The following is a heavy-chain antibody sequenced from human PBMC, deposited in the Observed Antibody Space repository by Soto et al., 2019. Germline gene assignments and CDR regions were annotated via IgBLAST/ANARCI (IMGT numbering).Heavy chain of an antibody. V-gene: IGHV4-39*01. CDR2: IYYSGST. J-gene: IGHJ4*02. D-gene: IGHD6-13*01. CDR1: GGSISSSSYY. Sequence: SETLSLTCTVSGGSISSSSYYWGWIRQPPGKGLEWIGSIYYSGSTYYNPSLKSRVTISVDTSKNQFSLKLSSVTAADTAVYYCARHYRRRTLSTGIAAAGPDYWGQGTLVTVSS. CDR3: ARHYRRRTLSTGIAAAGPDY.